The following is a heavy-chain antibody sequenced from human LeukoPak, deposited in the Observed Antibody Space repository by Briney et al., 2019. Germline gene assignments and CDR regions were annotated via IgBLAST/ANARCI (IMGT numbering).Heavy chain of an antibody. CDR3: ARSPEAAKNFDY. J-gene: IGHJ4*02. CDR2: IIPILGIA. V-gene: IGHV1-69*04. Sequence: SVKVSCKASGGTFISYAISWVRQAPGQGLEWMGRIIPILGIANYAQKFQGRVTITADKSTSTVYMELSSLRSEDTAVYYCARSPEAAKNFDYWGQGTLVTVSS. CDR1: GGTFISYA.